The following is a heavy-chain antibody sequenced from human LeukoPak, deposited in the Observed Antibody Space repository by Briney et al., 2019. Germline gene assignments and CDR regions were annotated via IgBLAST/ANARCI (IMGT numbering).Heavy chain of an antibody. CDR1: GLTFSSYG. CDR3: AKDPVLYLYGDSPGGHFDY. J-gene: IGHJ4*02. V-gene: IGHV3-30*02. Sequence: AGGSLRLSCAASGLTFSSYGMHWVRQAPGKGLEWVAFIRYDGSNKYYADSVKGRFTISRDNSKNTLYLQMNSLRAEDTAVYYCAKDPVLYLYGDSPGGHFDYWGQGTLVTVSS. D-gene: IGHD4-17*01. CDR2: IRYDGSNK.